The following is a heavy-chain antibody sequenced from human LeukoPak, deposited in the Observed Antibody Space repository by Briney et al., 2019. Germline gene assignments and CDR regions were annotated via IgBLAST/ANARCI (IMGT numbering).Heavy chain of an antibody. Sequence: SETLSLTCTVSGGSLSSYYWSWVRHPPGKRLEWIGYIYYSGSTNYNTSLKSRVTISVDTSTNQFSLKLSSVTAADTAVYYCARQVRSYYYDSSGYAFDYWGQGTLVTVYS. CDR2: IYYSGST. CDR3: ARQVRSYYYDSSGYAFDY. J-gene: IGHJ4*02. CDR1: GGSLSSYY. V-gene: IGHV4-59*08. D-gene: IGHD3-22*01.